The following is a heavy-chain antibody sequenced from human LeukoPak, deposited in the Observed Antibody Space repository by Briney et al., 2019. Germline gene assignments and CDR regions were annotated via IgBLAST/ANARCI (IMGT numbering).Heavy chain of an antibody. V-gene: IGHV3-33*06. D-gene: IGHD2-21*02. CDR3: AKEGDEFRGYLDV. Sequence: PGTSLRLSCAASGFTFSRLGMQWVRQAPGKGLEWVAVIHNDGTQGQYGDSVKGRFTISKDNSQSTLHLQLNNLRDADTGVYYCAKEGDEFRGYLDVWGKGTTVTVSS. CDR1: GFTFSRLG. CDR2: IHNDGTQG. J-gene: IGHJ6*03.